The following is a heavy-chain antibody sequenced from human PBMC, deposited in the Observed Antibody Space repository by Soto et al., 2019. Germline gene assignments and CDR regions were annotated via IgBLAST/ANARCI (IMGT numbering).Heavy chain of an antibody. V-gene: IGHV4-59*01. J-gene: IGHJ4*02. CDR2: IYYSGIT. Sequence: SETLSLTCTVSGGSISNYYWSWIRQPPGKGLEWIGYIYYSGITNYNPSLKSRVTISVDTSKNQFSLKLSSVTAADTAVYYCAREHYGDYFDSWGQGTLVTVSS. CDR1: GGSISNYY. CDR3: AREHYGDYFDS. D-gene: IGHD4-17*01.